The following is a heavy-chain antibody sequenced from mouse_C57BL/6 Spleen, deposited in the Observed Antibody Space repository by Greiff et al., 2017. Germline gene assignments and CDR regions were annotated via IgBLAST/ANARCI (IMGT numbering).Heavy chain of an antibody. Sequence: EVKLMESGGGLVKPGGSLKLSCAASGFTFSSYAMSWVRQTPEKRLEWVATISDGGSYTYYPDNVKGRFTISRDNAKNNLYLQMSHLKSEDTAMYYCARGTTVVEDWFAYWGQGTLVTVSA. V-gene: IGHV5-4*03. CDR1: GFTFSSYA. J-gene: IGHJ3*01. D-gene: IGHD1-1*01. CDR3: ARGTTVVEDWFAY. CDR2: ISDGGSYT.